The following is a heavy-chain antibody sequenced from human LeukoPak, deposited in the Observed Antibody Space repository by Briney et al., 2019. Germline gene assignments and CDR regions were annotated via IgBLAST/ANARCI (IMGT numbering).Heavy chain of an antibody. Sequence: GGSLRLSCAASGFTFSSFAMSWVRQAPGKGLEWVSVIYSGDSTYYADSVKGRFTISRDNSKNTLYLQMNSLRAEDTAMYYCARRLRWGDAFDIWGQGTMVTVSS. J-gene: IGHJ3*02. CDR2: IYSGDST. D-gene: IGHD4-23*01. CDR1: GFTFSSFA. CDR3: ARRLRWGDAFDI. V-gene: IGHV3-23*03.